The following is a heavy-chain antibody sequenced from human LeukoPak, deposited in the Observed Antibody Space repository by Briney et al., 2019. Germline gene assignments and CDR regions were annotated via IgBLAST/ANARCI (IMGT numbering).Heavy chain of an antibody. CDR2: MNPNSGNT. CDR1: GYTFTSYD. D-gene: IGHD3-22*01. J-gene: IGHJ4*02. CDR3: ARGQANYYDSSGYDFDY. V-gene: IGHV1-8*03. Sequence: ASVKVSCKASGYTFTSYDINWVRQATGQGLEWMGWMNPNSGNTGYAQKFQGRVTITRNTSISTAYMELSSLRSEDTAVYYCARGQANYYDSSGYDFDYWGQGTLVTVSS.